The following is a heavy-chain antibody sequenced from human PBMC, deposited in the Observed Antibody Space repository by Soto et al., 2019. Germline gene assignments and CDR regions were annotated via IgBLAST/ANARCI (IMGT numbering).Heavy chain of an antibody. CDR1: GGTFSSYA. J-gene: IGHJ4*02. CDR2: IIPIFGTA. CDR3: ARSTCSSTSCFTFDY. D-gene: IGHD2-2*01. V-gene: IGHV1-69*13. Sequence: VASVKVSCKASGGTFSSYAISWVRQAPGQGLEWMGGIIPIFGTANYAQKFQGRVTITADESTSTAYMELSSLRSEDTAVYYCARSTCSSTSCFTFDYWGQGTLVTVSS.